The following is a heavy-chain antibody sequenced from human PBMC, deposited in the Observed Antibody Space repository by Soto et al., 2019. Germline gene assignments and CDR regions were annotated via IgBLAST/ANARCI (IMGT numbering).Heavy chain of an antibody. CDR1: GGSFSGYY. CDR3: ARGRAFPRQQLVRRYYYYGMDV. D-gene: IGHD6-13*01. CDR2: INHSGST. J-gene: IGHJ6*02. V-gene: IGHV4-34*01. Sequence: SETLSLTCAVYGGSFSGYYWSWIRQPPGKGLEWIGEINHSGSTNYNPSLKSRVTISVDTSKNQFSLKLSSVTAADTAVYYCARGRAFPRQQLVRRYYYYGMDVWGQGTTVTVSS.